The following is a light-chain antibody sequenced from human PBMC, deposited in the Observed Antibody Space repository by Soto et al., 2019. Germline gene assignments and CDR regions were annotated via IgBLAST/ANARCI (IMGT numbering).Light chain of an antibody. CDR3: KRYNSAST. Sequence: DIQMTQSPASLSASVGDRVTITCRASQGIGRYLAWYQQKPGKVPEILIFAATSLQSGVPPRFSGSGSRTDFSLTINSLPPADVASYCCKRYNSASTFGPGTKVEIK. CDR1: QGIGRY. V-gene: IGKV1-27*01. J-gene: IGKJ1*01. CDR2: AAT.